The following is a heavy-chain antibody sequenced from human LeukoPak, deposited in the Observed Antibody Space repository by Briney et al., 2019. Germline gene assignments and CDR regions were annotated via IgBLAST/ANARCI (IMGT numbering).Heavy chain of an antibody. CDR3: AKVGYYDSSGKRRAFDI. V-gene: IGHV3-23*01. J-gene: IGHJ3*02. CDR2: IFPSGGEI. D-gene: IGHD3-22*01. Sequence: GGSLRLSCEASGFTFSTFAMIWVRQPPGKGLEWVSSIFPSGGEIHYADSVRGRFTISRDNSENTLYLQMNSLRAEDTAVYYCAKVGYYDSSGKRRAFDIWGQGTMVTVSS. CDR1: GFTFSTFA.